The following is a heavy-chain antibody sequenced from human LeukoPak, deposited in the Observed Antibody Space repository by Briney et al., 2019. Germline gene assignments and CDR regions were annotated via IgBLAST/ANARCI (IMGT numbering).Heavy chain of an antibody. CDR1: GFTFANYA. D-gene: IGHD2-8*02. V-gene: IGHV3-23*01. Sequence: PGGSLRLSCAASGFTFANYAMSWVRQAPGKGLEWVSAVVGGGSTTFYADSVKGRFTISRDNSRNTVYLRINSLRAEDTAVYYCAKARLSTGWAYNDYWGQGTLVTVSS. J-gene: IGHJ4*02. CDR3: AKARLSTGWAYNDY. CDR2: VVGGGSTT.